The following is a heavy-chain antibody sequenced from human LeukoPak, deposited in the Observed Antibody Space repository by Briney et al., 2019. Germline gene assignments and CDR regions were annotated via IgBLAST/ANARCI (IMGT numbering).Heavy chain of an antibody. CDR3: VLFLRYLDY. J-gene: IGHJ4*02. CDR2: IYYSGST. Sequence: SETLSLTCTVSGGSISSSSYYWGWIRQPPGKGLEWIGSIYYSGSTYYNPSLKSRVTISVDTSKNQFSLKLSSVTAADTAVYYCVLFLRYLDYWGQGTLVTVSS. D-gene: IGHD2-21*01. V-gene: IGHV4-39*07. CDR1: GGSISSSSYY.